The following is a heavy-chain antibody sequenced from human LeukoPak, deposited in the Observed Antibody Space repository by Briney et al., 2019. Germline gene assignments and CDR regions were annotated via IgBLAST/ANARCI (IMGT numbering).Heavy chain of an antibody. CDR1: GFTFSSYA. J-gene: IGHJ4*02. CDR2: ISGSGGST. CDR3: AKVERNYDSSGYLFDY. Sequence: GGSLRPSCAASGFTFSSYAMSWVRQAPGKGLEWVSAISGSGGSTYYADSVKGRFTISRDNSKNTLYLQMNSLRAEDTAVYYCAKVERNYDSSGYLFDYWGQGTLVTVSS. D-gene: IGHD3-22*01. V-gene: IGHV3-23*01.